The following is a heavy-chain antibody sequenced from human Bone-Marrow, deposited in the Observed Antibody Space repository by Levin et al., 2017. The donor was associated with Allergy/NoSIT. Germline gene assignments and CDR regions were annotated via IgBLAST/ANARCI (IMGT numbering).Heavy chain of an antibody. J-gene: IGHJ6*03. Sequence: LSLTCAASGFTFSGSAMHWVRQASGKGLEWVGRIRSKANSYATAYAASVKGRFTISRDDSKNTAYLQMNSLKTEDTAVYYCTRIGSDFWSGYYEPYYYYYMDVWGKGTTVTVSS. CDR1: GFTFSGSA. V-gene: IGHV3-73*01. CDR2: IRSKANSYAT. CDR3: TRIGSDFWSGYYEPYYYYYMDV. D-gene: IGHD3-3*01.